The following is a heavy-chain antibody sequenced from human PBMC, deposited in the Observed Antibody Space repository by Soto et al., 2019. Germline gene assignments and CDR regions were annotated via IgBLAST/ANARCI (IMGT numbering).Heavy chain of an antibody. V-gene: IGHV1-18*01. D-gene: IGHD3-16*01. CDR3: VMVDNYVTPTPQDV. CDR2: ISPYTGNT. J-gene: IGHJ6*02. CDR1: GYIFVNYG. Sequence: QVQLVQSGDEVKKPRASAKVSCKASGYIFVNYGSSWGRHAPVQALEWMGGISPYTGNTHSATKVQGRLTMTTDTSTSTAYMDLGSLTSDDTAVYYCVMVDNYVTPTPQDVWGQGTTVTVSS.